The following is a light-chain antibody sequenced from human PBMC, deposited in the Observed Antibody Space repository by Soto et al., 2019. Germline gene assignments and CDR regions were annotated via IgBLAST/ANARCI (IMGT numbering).Light chain of an antibody. J-gene: IGKJ1*01. V-gene: IGKV3-15*01. CDR3: QQYDNWPCT. CDR2: SKS. Sequence: KVLTQSPGALSMSPGERATLSCRASQSLSSSLAWYQQKPGQAPRLLIYSKSRRATGVPVRFTGSGSGTDFTLTISSLQSEDFGVYFCQQYDNWPCTFGQGTKVEIX. CDR1: QSLSSS.